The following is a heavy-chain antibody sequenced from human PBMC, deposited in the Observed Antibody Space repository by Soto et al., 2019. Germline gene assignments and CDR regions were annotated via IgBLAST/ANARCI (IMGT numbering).Heavy chain of an antibody. CDR1: GGSISGHY. Sequence: QVQLQESGPGLVKPSATLSLTCTVSGGSISGHYWSWIRQSPGKGLEWIAYIYYIGSTNWNPSLKSRVTISLDTSNDQFSLRLSSVMDADTAVYSCVRTQTSERPDSWGQGTLVTVSS. V-gene: IGHV4-59*11. J-gene: IGHJ5*01. CDR2: IYYIGST. CDR3: VRTQTSERPDS.